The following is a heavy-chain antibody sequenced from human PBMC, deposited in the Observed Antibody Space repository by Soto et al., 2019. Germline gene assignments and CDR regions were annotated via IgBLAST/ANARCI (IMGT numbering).Heavy chain of an antibody. V-gene: IGHV1-69*13. Sequence: GASVKVSCKASGGTFSGYAISWVRQAPGQGLEWMGGIIPIFGTANYAQKFQGRVTITADESTSTAYMELSSLRSEDTAVYYCARGHCSSTSCYRYYYYGMDVWGQGTTVTVSS. CDR1: GGTFSGYA. J-gene: IGHJ6*02. D-gene: IGHD2-2*02. CDR2: IIPIFGTA. CDR3: ARGHCSSTSCYRYYYYGMDV.